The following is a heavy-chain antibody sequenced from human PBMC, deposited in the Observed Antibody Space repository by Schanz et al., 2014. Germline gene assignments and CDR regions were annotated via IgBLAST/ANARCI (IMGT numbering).Heavy chain of an antibody. V-gene: IGHV3-21*01. Sequence: EGQLVESGGGLVQPGGSLRLSCVVSGFNFRNYWMSWVRQAPGKGLEWVSSISSSSSYISYADSVKGRFTISRDNAKNSLYLQMNSLRAEDTAVYYCARPSDSSWYMDVWGQGTTVTVSS. D-gene: IGHD2-21*02. J-gene: IGHJ6*03. CDR2: ISSSSSYI. CDR3: ARPSDSSWYMDV. CDR1: GFNFRNYW.